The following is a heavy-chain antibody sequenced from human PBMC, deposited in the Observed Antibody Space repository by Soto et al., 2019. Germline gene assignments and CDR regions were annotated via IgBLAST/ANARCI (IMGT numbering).Heavy chain of an antibody. CDR2: ISANNGNT. V-gene: IGHV1-18*01. J-gene: IGHJ4*02. D-gene: IGHD1-26*01. CDR3: ARDRGSYVLDY. Sequence: QVQLVQSGAEVKKHGASVKVSCKASGYTFSSYGISWVRQAPGQGLEWMGWISANNGNTNYAQKLQGRVTMTSDTSTSTAYMELRSLISDDTAVYYSARDRGSYVLDYWVQGTLVTVSS. CDR1: GYTFSSYG.